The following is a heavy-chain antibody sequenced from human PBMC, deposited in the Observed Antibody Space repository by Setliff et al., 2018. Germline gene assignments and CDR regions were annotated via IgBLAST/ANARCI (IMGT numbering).Heavy chain of an antibody. D-gene: IGHD3-10*01. Sequence: ASVKVSCKASGYTFTSYGISWVRQAPGQGLEWMGWMNPNSGNTGYAQKFQGRVTMTRNTSISTAYMELSSLRSEDTAVYYCARGYRVRGVIITVPFGYWGQGTLVTVSS. V-gene: IGHV1-8*02. CDR3: ARGYRVRGVIITVPFGY. CDR1: GYTFTSYG. CDR2: MNPNSGNT. J-gene: IGHJ4*02.